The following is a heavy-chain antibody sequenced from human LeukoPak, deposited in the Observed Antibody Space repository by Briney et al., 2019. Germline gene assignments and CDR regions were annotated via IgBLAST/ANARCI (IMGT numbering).Heavy chain of an antibody. CDR1: GFTFSSYS. V-gene: IGHV3-21*01. D-gene: IGHD3-10*01. CDR3: ARDSGELSYYYYYGMDV. Sequence: KPGGSLRLSCAASGFTFSSYSMNWVRQAPGKGLGWVSSISSSSSYIYYADSVKGRFTISRDNAKNSLYLQMNSLRAEDTAVYYCARDSGELSYYYYYGMDVWGQGTTVTVSS. CDR2: ISSSSSYI. J-gene: IGHJ6*02.